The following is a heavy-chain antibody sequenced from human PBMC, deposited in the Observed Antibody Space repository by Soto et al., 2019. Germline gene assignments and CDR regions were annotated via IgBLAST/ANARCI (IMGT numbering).Heavy chain of an antibody. Sequence: EVQLLESGGGLVQPGGSLRLSCAASGFTFSSNVMSWVRQAPGKGLEWVSAINGSGDNTYYADSVKGRFSISRDNSKNTLYLQMNSLRAKDTAIYYCAKGAYYDFWSGYSAFDCWGQGTLVTVSS. V-gene: IGHV3-23*01. J-gene: IGHJ4*02. D-gene: IGHD3-3*01. CDR2: INGSGDNT. CDR3: AKGAYYDFWSGYSAFDC. CDR1: GFTFSSNV.